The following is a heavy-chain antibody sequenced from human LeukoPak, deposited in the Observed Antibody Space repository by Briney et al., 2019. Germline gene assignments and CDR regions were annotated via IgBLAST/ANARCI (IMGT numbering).Heavy chain of an antibody. CDR2: ISAYNGNT. Sequence: GASVKVSCKASGYTFTSYGISWVRQAPGQGLEWMGWISAYNGNTNYAQKLQGRVTMTTDTSTSTAYMELRSLRSDDTAVYYCARDRAQYSSSWYGLDAFDIWGQGTMVTVSS. V-gene: IGHV1-18*01. CDR3: ARDRAQYSSSWYGLDAFDI. CDR1: GYTFTSYG. D-gene: IGHD6-13*01. J-gene: IGHJ3*02.